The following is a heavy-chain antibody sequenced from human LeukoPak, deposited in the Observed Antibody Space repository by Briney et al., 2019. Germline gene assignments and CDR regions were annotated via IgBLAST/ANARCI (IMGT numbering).Heavy chain of an antibody. CDR1: GGSFSGYY. V-gene: IGHV4-34*01. D-gene: IGHD4-17*01. CDR2: INHSGST. CDR3: ARGVGYGDYVGSFDY. Sequence: PSETLSLTCAVYGGSFSGYYWSWIRQPPGKGLEWIGEINHSGSTNYNPSLKSRVTISVDTSKNQFSLKLSSVTAADTAVYYCARGVGYGDYVGSFDYWGQGTLVTVSS. J-gene: IGHJ4*02.